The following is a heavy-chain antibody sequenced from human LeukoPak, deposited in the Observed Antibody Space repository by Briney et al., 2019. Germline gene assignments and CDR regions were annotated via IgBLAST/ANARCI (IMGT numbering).Heavy chain of an antibody. CDR1: GFTFGDYA. J-gene: IGHJ4*02. CDR2: IRSKAYGGTT. CDR3: TRDSDSSGYSTLFDY. D-gene: IGHD3-22*01. Sequence: PGGSLRLSCTASGFTFGDYAMSWVRQALGKGLEWVGFIRSKAYGGTTEYAASVKGRFTISRDDSKSIAYLQMNSLKTEDTAVYYCTRDSDSSGYSTLFDYWGQGTLVTVSS. V-gene: IGHV3-49*04.